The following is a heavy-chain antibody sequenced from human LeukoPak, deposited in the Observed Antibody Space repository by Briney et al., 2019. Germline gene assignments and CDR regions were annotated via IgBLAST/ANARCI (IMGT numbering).Heavy chain of an antibody. V-gene: IGHV3-74*01. CDR2: INSDGSST. D-gene: IGHD5-12*01. CDR3: AKDRGYSGYDPRAYAFDI. CDR1: GFTFSSYW. J-gene: IGHJ3*02. Sequence: SGGSLRLSCAASGFTFSSYWMHWVRQAPGKGLVWVSRINSDGSSTSYADSVKGRFTISRDNSKNTLYLQMNSLRAEDTAVYYCAKDRGYSGYDPRAYAFDIWGQGTMVTVSS.